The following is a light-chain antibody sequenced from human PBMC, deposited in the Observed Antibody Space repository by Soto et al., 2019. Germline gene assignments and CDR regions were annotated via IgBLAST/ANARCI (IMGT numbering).Light chain of an antibody. CDR1: QGVRSNY. Sequence: EIVLTQSPGTLSLSPGDRATLSCRARQGVRSNYLAWYQQKPGQATRLLLYGASSRATGIPDRFSGSGSGTDVTLTISRLEPEDFAVYDCQQYGTSPPLTFGGGTKVVIK. CDR2: GAS. CDR3: QQYGTSPPLT. J-gene: IGKJ4*01. V-gene: IGKV3-20*01.